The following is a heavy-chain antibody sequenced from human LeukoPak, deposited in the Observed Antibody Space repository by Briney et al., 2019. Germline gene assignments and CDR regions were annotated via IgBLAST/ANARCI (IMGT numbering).Heavy chain of an antibody. Sequence: GGSLRLSCAASGFTFSDYYMSWVRQAPGKGLEWVSYISSSGSTIYYADSVKGRFTISRDNAKNSLYLQMNSLRAEDTAVYYCASSYSGSYFDYWGQGTLVTVSS. CDR2: ISSSGSTI. V-gene: IGHV3-11*01. CDR3: ASSYSGSYFDY. D-gene: IGHD1-26*01. CDR1: GFTFSDYY. J-gene: IGHJ4*02.